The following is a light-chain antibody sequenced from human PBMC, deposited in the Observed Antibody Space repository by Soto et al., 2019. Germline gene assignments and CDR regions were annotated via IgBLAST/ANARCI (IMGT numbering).Light chain of an antibody. Sequence: DIQMTQSPSTLSASVGYRVTITFRASQSISVWLAWYQQKAGKAPNLLIYDASSLQSGVPSRFSGSGFGTEFTLTISSLQPGDFATDYCQQYSSRSTFGQGTKVDI. CDR2: DAS. CDR3: QQYSSRST. J-gene: IGKJ1*01. CDR1: QSISVW. V-gene: IGKV1-5*01.